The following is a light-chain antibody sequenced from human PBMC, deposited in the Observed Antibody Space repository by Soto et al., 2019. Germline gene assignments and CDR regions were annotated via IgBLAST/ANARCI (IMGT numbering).Light chain of an antibody. Sequence: QSALTQPASVSGSPGQSITISCTGTSSDVGGYNYVSWYQQHPGKAPILIIYEVSNRPSGVSNRFSGSKSGNTASLTISGLQAEDEADYYCSSYTSSSTRVFGGGTKLTVL. CDR2: EVS. V-gene: IGLV2-14*01. J-gene: IGLJ3*02. CDR3: SSYTSSSTRV. CDR1: SSDVGGYNY.